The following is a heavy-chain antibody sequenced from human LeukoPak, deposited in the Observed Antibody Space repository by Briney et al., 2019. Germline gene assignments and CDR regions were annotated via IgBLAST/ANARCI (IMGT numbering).Heavy chain of an antibody. CDR3: ARIVGAGDAFDI. V-gene: IGHV4-30-4*08. D-gene: IGHD1-26*01. CDR2: IYYSGST. CDR1: AGSISSGDYY. J-gene: IGHJ3*02. Sequence: SQTLSLTCTVSAGSISSGDYYWRWIRQPPGKGLEWIGYIYYSGSTYYNPSLKSRVTISVDTSKNQFSLKLSSVTAADTAVYYCARIVGAGDAFDIWGQGTMVTVSS.